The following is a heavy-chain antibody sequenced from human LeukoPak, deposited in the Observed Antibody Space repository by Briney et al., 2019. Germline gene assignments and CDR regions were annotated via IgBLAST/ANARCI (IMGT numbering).Heavy chain of an antibody. J-gene: IGHJ4*02. D-gene: IGHD4-11*01. Sequence: GESLKISCKGSGYSFTSYWIAWVRPVPGKGLEWMGIIYPGDSDTRYSPSFQGQVTISADKSISTAYLQWSSLKASDTAMYYCARPHYSNYYFDYWGQGTLVTVSS. CDR1: GYSFTSYW. CDR2: IYPGDSDT. V-gene: IGHV5-51*01. CDR3: ARPHYSNYYFDY.